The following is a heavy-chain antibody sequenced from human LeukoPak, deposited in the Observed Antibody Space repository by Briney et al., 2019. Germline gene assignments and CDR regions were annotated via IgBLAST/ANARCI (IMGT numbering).Heavy chain of an antibody. J-gene: IGHJ3*02. CDR3: AKDRAYCGGDCYPWDAFDI. D-gene: IGHD2-21*02. CDR1: GFTFSSYG. CDR2: IRYDGSNK. Sequence: PGGSLRLSCAASGFTFSSYGMHWVRQAPGKGLEWVAFIRYDGSNKYYADSVKGRFTISRDNSKNTLYLQMNSLRAEDTAVYYCAKDRAYCGGDCYPWDAFDIWGQGTMVTVSS. V-gene: IGHV3-30*02.